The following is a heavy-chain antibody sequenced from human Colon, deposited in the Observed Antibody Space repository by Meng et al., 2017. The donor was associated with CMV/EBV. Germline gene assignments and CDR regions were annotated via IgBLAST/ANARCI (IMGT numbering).Heavy chain of an antibody. J-gene: IGHJ4*02. CDR2: ISYDGSNK. CDR3: ARESYYDFWSGSVFDY. V-gene: IGHV3-30*04. Sequence: GFHFSSYAMHWVRQAPGKGLEWVAVISYDGSNKYYADSVKGRFTISRDNSKNTLYLQMNSLRAEDTAVYYCARESYYDFWSGSVFDYWGQGTLVTVSS. D-gene: IGHD3-3*01. CDR1: GFHFSSYA.